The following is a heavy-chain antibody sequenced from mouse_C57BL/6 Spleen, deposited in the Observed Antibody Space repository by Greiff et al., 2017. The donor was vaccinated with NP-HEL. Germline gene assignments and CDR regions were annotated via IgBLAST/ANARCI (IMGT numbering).Heavy chain of an antibody. CDR3: ARERGTTAQRYFDV. Sequence: EVKLMESEGGLVQPGSSMKLSCTASGFTFSDYYMAWVRQVPEKGLEWVANINYDGSSTYYLDSLKSRFIISRDNAKNILYLQMSSLKSEDTATYYCARERGTTAQRYFDVWGTGTTVTVSS. V-gene: IGHV5-16*01. J-gene: IGHJ1*03. D-gene: IGHD1-2*01. CDR2: INYDGSST. CDR1: GFTFSDYY.